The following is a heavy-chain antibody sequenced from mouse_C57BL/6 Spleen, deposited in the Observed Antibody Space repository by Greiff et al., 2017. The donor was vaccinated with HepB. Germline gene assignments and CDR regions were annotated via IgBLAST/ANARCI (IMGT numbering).Heavy chain of an antibody. CDR2: IDPSDSYT. CDR3: AREGD. Sequence: VQLQQPGAELVMPGASVKLSCKASGYTFTSYWMHWVKQRPGQGLEWIGEIDPSDSYTNYNQKFKGKSTLTVDKSSSTAYMKLSSLTSEDSAVYYCAREGDWGQGTTLTVSS. CDR1: GYTFTSYW. V-gene: IGHV1-69*01. J-gene: IGHJ2*01.